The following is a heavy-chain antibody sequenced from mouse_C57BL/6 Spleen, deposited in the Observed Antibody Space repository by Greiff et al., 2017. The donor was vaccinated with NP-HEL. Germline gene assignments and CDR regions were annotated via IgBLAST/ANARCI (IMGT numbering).Heavy chain of an antibody. CDR1: GYTFTDYN. Sequence: VQLKQSGPELVKPGASVKMSCKASGYTFTDYNMHWVKQSHGKSLEWIGYINPNNGGTSYNQKFKGKATLTVNKSSSTAYMELRSLTSEDSAVYYCARSGDYYGSSYIAYWGQGTLVTVSA. V-gene: IGHV1-22*01. J-gene: IGHJ3*01. CDR3: ARSGDYYGSSYIAY. D-gene: IGHD1-1*01. CDR2: INPNNGGT.